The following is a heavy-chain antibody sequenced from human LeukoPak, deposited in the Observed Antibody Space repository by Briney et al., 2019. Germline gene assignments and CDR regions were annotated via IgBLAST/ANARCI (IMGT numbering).Heavy chain of an antibody. D-gene: IGHD2-15*01. V-gene: IGHV3-30*02. CDR1: GFTFSSYG. J-gene: IGHJ3*02. Sequence: GGSLRLSCAASGFTFSSYGMHWVRQAPGKGLEWVAFIRYDGSNKYYADSVKGRFTISRDNSKNTLYLQMNSLRAEDTAVYYCAKVVVVAATTGSAFDIWGQGAMVTVSS. CDR2: IRYDGSNK. CDR3: AKVVVVAATTGSAFDI.